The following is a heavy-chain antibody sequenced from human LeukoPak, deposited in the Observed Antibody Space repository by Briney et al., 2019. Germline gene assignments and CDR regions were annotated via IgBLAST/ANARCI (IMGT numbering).Heavy chain of an antibody. J-gene: IGHJ4*01. V-gene: IGHV3-21*01. D-gene: IGHD1-1*01. CDR3: ARDQWATAPITYY. Sequence: GGSLRLSCAASGFTFSSYSMNWVCQAPGKGLEWVSSISISSSYIYYADSVKGRFTISRDNAKNSLYLQMNSLRAEDTAVYYCARDQWATAPITYYWGQASLVTVSS. CDR2: ISISSSYI. CDR1: GFTFSSYS.